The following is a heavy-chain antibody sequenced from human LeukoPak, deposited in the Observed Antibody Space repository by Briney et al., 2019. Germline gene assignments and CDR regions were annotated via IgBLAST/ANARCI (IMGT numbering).Heavy chain of an antibody. Sequence: PGGSLRLSCASSEFTFSLYAMNWVRQAPGKAREGVSYINDVSGDIHYADSVRGRFTISRDNAKNTLYLQMNSLRAEDTAVYYCARDTFQPGRIDCWGQGTLVIVSS. V-gene: IGHV3-21*05. CDR2: INDVSGDI. CDR1: EFTFSLYA. D-gene: IGHD1-14*01. CDR3: ARDTFQPGRIDC. J-gene: IGHJ4*02.